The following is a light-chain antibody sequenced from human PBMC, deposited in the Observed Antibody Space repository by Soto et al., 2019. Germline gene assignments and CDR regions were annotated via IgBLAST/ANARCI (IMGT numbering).Light chain of an antibody. V-gene: IGKV2-28*01. CDR1: QSLLHRNGNNY. CDR2: LGS. J-gene: IGKJ3*01. Sequence: DIVMTQSPLSLPVTPGESASISCRSSQSLLHRNGNNYLDWYVQKPGQSPQLLIYLGSYRASGVPDRFSGSASGTDFTLKISRVEAEDVGVYYCMQALQAPPTVGPVTKVDSK. CDR3: MQALQAPPT.